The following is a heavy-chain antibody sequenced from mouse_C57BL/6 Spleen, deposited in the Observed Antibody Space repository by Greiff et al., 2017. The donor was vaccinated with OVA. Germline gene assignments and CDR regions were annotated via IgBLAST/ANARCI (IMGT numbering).Heavy chain of an antibody. CDR1: GYSFTDYN. CDR2: INPNYGTT. CDR3: ARSRTTAQATGYYAMDY. Sequence: VQLKESGPELVKPGASVKISCKASGYSFTDYNMNWVKQSNGKSLEWIGVINPNYGTTRYNQKFKGKATLTVDQSSSTAYMQLNSLTSEDSAVYYCARSRTTAQATGYYAMDYWGQGTSVTASS. J-gene: IGHJ4*01. D-gene: IGHD3-2*02. V-gene: IGHV1-39*01.